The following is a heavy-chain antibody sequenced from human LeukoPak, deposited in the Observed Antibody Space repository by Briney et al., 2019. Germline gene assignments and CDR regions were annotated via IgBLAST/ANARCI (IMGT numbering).Heavy chain of an antibody. CDR2: ISGSGAST. J-gene: IGHJ4*02. CDR1: GFTFSTNA. CDR3: AKDVGKWESLHFFDY. D-gene: IGHD1-26*01. V-gene: IGHV3-23*01. Sequence: QAGGSLRLSCLTSGFTFSTNAMSWVRQAPGKGLEWLSGISGSGASTYYADSVTGRFTISRDNSRNTLYLQMNSLRGDDTAVYYCAKDVGKWESLHFFDYWGQGTLVTVSS.